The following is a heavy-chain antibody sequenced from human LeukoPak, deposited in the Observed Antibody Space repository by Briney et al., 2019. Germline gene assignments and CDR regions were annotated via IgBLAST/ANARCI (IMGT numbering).Heavy chain of an antibody. Sequence: PSETLSLTCTVSGGSISSGGYYWSWIRQPPGKGLEWIGYIYHSGSTYYNPSLKSRVTISVDRSKNQFSLKLSSVTAADTAVYYCARKLWEGPFDIWGQGTMVTVSS. V-gene: IGHV4-30-2*01. CDR1: GGSISSGGYY. D-gene: IGHD3-10*01. CDR2: IYHSGST. CDR3: ARKLWEGPFDI. J-gene: IGHJ3*02.